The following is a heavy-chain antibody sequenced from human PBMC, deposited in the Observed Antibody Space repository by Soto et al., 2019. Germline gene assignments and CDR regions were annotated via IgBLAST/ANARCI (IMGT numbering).Heavy chain of an antibody. CDR1: GFTFSSYA. Sequence: QVQLVESGGGVVQPGRSLRLSCAASGFTFSSYAMHWVRQAPGKGLEWVAVISYDGSNKYYADSVKGRFTISRDNSKNTLYLQMNSLRAEDTAVYYCARDGRAGDGSGYHFDYWGQGTLVTVSS. J-gene: IGHJ4*02. V-gene: IGHV3-30-3*01. CDR3: ARDGRAGDGSGYHFDY. CDR2: ISYDGSNK. D-gene: IGHD6-19*01.